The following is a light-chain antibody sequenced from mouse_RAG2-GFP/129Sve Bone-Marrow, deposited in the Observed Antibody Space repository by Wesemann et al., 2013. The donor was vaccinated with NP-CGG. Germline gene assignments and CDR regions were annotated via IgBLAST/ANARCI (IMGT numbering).Light chain of an antibody. J-gene: IGKJ2*01. V-gene: IGKV3-12*01. CDR1: KSVSTSGYSY. Sequence: IVLTQSPASLAVSLGQRATISCRASKSVSTSGYSYMHWYQQKPGQPPKLLIYLASNLESGVPARFSGSGSRTDFTLTIDPVEADDAATYYCQQNNEDPYTFGGGTKLEIK. CDR3: QQNNEDPYT. CDR2: LAS.